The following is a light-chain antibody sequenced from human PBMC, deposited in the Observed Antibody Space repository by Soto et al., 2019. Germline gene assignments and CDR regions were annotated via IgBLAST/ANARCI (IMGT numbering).Light chain of an antibody. CDR3: SSYAGSNTVV. J-gene: IGLJ2*01. CDR1: SNDVGGYNY. V-gene: IGLV2-8*01. CDR2: EVN. Sequence: QAVVTQPPSASGSPGHSVTISCTGTSNDVGGYNYVSWYQHHPGKAPTLLLFEVNKRSSGVPDRFSGSKSGNTASLTVSGLQAEDEADYYCSSYAGSNTVVFGGGTKVTVL.